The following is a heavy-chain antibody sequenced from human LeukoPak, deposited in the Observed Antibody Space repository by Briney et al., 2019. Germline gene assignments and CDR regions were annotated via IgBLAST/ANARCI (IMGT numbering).Heavy chain of an antibody. J-gene: IGHJ6*02. CDR1: GGSFSGYY. CDR2: IYYSGST. V-gene: IGHV4-59*01. CDR3: ARGIAGDYYGMDV. D-gene: IGHD2/OR15-2a*01. Sequence: SETLSLTCAVYGGSFSGYYWSWIRQPPGKGLEWIGYIYYSGSTNYNPSLKSRVTISVDTSKNQFSLKLSSVTAADTAVYYCARGIAGDYYGMDVWGQGTTVTVSS.